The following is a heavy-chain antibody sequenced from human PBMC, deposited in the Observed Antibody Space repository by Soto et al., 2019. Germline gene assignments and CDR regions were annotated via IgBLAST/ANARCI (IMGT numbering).Heavy chain of an antibody. Sequence: GGSLRLSCAASGFTFSSYAMHWVRQAPGKGLEWVAVISYDGSNKYYADFVKGRFTISRDNSKNTLYLQMNSLRAEDTAVYYCARDRRYFDYWGQGTLVTVSS. CDR1: GFTFSSYA. J-gene: IGHJ4*02. D-gene: IGHD6-6*01. V-gene: IGHV3-30*04. CDR3: ARDRRYFDY. CDR2: ISYDGSNK.